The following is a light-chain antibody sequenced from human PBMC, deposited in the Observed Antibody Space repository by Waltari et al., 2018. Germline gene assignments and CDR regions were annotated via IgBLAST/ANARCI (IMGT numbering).Light chain of an antibody. Sequence: QAALTQPPSVSGSPGQSVTISCTGTSSDIGGYNYVSWYQQHPGKAPKLLIYDVTKRPSGVSDRFSGSKSGNTASLTISGLQAEDEADYYCSSYADINTLIFGGGT. J-gene: IGLJ2*01. CDR2: DVT. V-gene: IGLV2-11*01. CDR3: SSYADINTLI. CDR1: SSDIGGYNY.